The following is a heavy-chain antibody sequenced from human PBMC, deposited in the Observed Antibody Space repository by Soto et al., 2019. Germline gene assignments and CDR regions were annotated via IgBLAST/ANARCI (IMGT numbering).Heavy chain of an antibody. J-gene: IGHJ6*02. V-gene: IGHV1-69*13. CDR1: GHTFSSHS. D-gene: IGHD2-2*01. CDR3: ATGSFTSTGGRIGYHYNAMDV. CDR2: IIPIFGPA. Sequence: SVKVSCKSSGHTFSSHSINWVRQAPGQGLDWMGGIIPIFGPANFAKKFQGRVTITADESTTTAYMELNSLRSEDTAVYYCATGSFTSTGGRIGYHYNAMDVWGQGTTVTVSS.